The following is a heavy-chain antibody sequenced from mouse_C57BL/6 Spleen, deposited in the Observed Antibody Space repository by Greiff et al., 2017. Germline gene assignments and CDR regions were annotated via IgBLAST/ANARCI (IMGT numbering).Heavy chain of an antibody. V-gene: IGHV6-6*01. D-gene: IGHD2-2*01. CDR3: TRDGYDPLYWYFDV. Sequence: VQLKQSGGGLVQPGGSMKLSCAASGFTFSDAWMDWVRQSPEKGLEWVAEIRNKANNHATYYAESVKGRFTISRDDSKSSVYLQMNSLRAEDTGIYYWTRDGYDPLYWYFDVWGTGTTVTVSS. J-gene: IGHJ1*03. CDR1: GFTFSDAW. CDR2: IRNKANNHAT.